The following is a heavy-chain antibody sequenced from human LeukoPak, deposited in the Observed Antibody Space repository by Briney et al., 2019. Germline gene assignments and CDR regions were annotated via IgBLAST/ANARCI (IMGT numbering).Heavy chain of an antibody. J-gene: IGHJ3*02. V-gene: IGHV3-23*01. CDR2: ISGSGGST. CDR1: GFTFSSYA. D-gene: IGHD3-16*01. Sequence: GGSLRLSCAASGFTFSSYAMTWIRQAPGKGLEWVSAISGSGGSTYYADSVKGRFTISRDNSKNTLYLQMNSLRAEDTAVYYCAKRITRSNDAFDIWGQGTMVTVSS. CDR3: AKRITRSNDAFDI.